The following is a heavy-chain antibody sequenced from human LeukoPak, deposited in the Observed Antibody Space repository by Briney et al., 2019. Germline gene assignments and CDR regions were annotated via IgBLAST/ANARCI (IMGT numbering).Heavy chain of an antibody. CDR3: ARGGTAVIAPYAFDI. J-gene: IGHJ3*02. CDR1: GGSISSYY. D-gene: IGHD4-23*01. Sequence: SETLSLTCTVSGGSISSYYWSWIRQPPGKGLEWIGYIYYSGSTNGNPSVKSRVAMSVDTSKKQFSLKLSSLTAADTAVYYWARGGTAVIAPYAFDIWGQGTMVTVSS. V-gene: IGHV4-59*01. CDR2: IYYSGST.